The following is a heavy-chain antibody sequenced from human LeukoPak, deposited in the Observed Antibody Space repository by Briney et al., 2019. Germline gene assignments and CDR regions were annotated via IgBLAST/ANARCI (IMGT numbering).Heavy chain of an antibody. J-gene: IGHJ4*02. D-gene: IGHD2-2*01. CDR2: IYTSGTT. Sequence: SETLSLTCTFSGDSISSYCLTWIRQPAGKGLEWIGRIYTSGTTNYNPSLESRLTMSLDTSKNQFSLIMRSVTAADTAVYYCARETSSTPGRVFDYWGQGALVTVSS. CDR3: ARETSSTPGRVFDY. CDR1: GDSISSYC. V-gene: IGHV4-4*07.